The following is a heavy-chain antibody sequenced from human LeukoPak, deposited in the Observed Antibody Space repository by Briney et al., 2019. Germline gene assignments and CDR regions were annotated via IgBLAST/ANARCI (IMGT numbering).Heavy chain of an antibody. CDR3: AKNPSGVDIASAEP. Sequence: GRSLRLSCAASGFSFSTNGMHWVRQAPGRGLDWVAFISYDGNNKYYADSVKGRFTLSRDNSKNTLYLQMNSLRPEDTAVYYCAKNPSGVDIASAEPWGQGTLVTVPS. CDR1: GFSFSTNG. V-gene: IGHV3-30*18. CDR2: ISYDGNNK. J-gene: IGHJ5*02. D-gene: IGHD6-13*01.